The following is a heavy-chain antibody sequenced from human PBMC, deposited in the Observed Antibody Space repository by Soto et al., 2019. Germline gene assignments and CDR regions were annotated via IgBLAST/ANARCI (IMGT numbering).Heavy chain of an antibody. CDR1: GVSISSSSYY. J-gene: IGHJ4*02. Sequence: QLQLQESGPGLVKPSETLSLTCTVSGVSISSSSYYWGWFRQPPGKGLEWIGTFYYGGSSYSNPSLKSRVTISPDTSKNQFSLTLTSVTAADTAVYYCARHGSYWGQGTLVTVSS. CDR3: ARHGSY. V-gene: IGHV4-39*01. CDR2: FYYGGSS.